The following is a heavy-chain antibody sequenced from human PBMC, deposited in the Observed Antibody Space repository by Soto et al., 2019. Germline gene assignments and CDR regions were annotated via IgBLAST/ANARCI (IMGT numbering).Heavy chain of an antibody. D-gene: IGHD1-26*01. CDR2: IKQDGSEK. CDR3: VRDRSGSYLEGFDY. J-gene: IGHJ4*02. Sequence: EVQLVESGGGLVQLGGSWRLSCAASGFTFSSFWMTWVRQAPGKGLEWVANIKQDGSEKYYVDSVKGRFTIPRDNARNSLFLEMKSLRSEDTAVYSCVRDRSGSYLEGFDYWGQGTLVTVSS. CDR1: GFTFSSFW. V-gene: IGHV3-7*01.